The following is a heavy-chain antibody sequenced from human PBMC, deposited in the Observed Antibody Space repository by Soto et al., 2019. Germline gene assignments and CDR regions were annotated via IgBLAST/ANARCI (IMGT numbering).Heavy chain of an antibody. CDR3: ACLPHYSVGSDSSDY. V-gene: IGHV3-11*05. D-gene: IGHD2-15*01. Sequence: QVQLVESGGGLVKPGGSLRLSCAASGFTFSDYYMSWIRQAPGKGLEWVSYISSSSSYTNYADSVKGRFTISRDNAKNSLYLQMNSLRAEDTAVYYCACLPHYSVGSDSSDYWGQGTLVTVSS. CDR1: GFTFSDYY. CDR2: ISSSSSYT. J-gene: IGHJ4*02.